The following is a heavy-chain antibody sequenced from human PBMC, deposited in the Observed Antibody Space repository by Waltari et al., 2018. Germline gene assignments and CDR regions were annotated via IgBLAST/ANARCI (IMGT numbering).Heavy chain of an antibody. D-gene: IGHD6-6*01. CDR3: ARRYTSSSHVDL. Sequence: EVQLVQSGAEVKKPGDSLKMSCVGSGYSFTNYWIGWVRQMPGKGLEWMGIINPGDPDTKYSPSFQGHVTISADKSIRTVYLQWSSLKAADTAIYDCARRYTSSSHVDLWGQGTLVTVSS. J-gene: IGHJ5*02. V-gene: IGHV5-51*03. CDR2: INPGDPDT. CDR1: GYSFTNYW.